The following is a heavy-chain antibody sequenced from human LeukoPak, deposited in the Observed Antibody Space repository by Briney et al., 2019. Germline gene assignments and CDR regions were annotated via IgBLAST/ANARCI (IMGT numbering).Heavy chain of an antibody. Sequence: ASVKVSCKASGYTFTDYYIHWVRQAPGQGLEWMGWINPNSGGTNYAQKFQGRVTMTRDTSISTAYMELSRLRSDDTAVYYCARVGGSYYYFDYWGQGTLVTVSS. D-gene: IGHD1-26*01. CDR2: INPNSGGT. J-gene: IGHJ4*02. CDR1: GYTFTDYY. V-gene: IGHV1-2*02. CDR3: ARVGGSYYYFDY.